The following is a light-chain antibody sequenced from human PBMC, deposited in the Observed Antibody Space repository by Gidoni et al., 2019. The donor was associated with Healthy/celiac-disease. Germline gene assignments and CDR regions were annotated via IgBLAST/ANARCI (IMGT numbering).Light chain of an antibody. CDR1: QSVSSY. Sequence: VLTQSPATLSLSPGERATLSCRASQSVSSYLAWYQQKPGQAPRLLIYDASNRATGIPARFSGSGSGTDFTLTISSLEPEDFAVYYCQQRSNWPPWTFGQGTKVEIK. J-gene: IGKJ1*01. CDR3: QQRSNWPPWT. CDR2: DAS. V-gene: IGKV3-11*01.